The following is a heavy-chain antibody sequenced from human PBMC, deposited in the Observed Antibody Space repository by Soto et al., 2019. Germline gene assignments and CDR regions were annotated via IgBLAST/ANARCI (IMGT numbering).Heavy chain of an antibody. CDR1: GGSFSGYY. Sequence: SETLSLTSAVYGGSFSGYYWSWIRQPPGKGLEWIGEINHSGSTNYNPSLKSRVTISVDTSKNQFSLKLSSVTAADTAVYYCARGNRYCSSTSCSKIDYWGQGTLVTVSS. J-gene: IGHJ4*02. CDR2: INHSGST. V-gene: IGHV4-34*01. D-gene: IGHD2-2*01. CDR3: ARGNRYCSSTSCSKIDY.